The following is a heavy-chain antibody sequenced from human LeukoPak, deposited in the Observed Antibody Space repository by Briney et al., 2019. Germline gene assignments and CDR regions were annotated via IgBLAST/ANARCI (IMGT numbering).Heavy chain of an antibody. V-gene: IGHV3-7*01. Sequence: GGSLRLSCAASGFTFSTYWMSWVRRAPGEGLEWAASINQDGSEKYYVDSVKGRFTISGDNAKNSLYLQLNSLRAEDTAVYYCATWKNTGARSDYFDDWGQGTLVAVSS. CDR2: INQDGSEK. CDR3: ATWKNTGARSDYFDD. D-gene: IGHD1/OR15-1a*01. CDR1: GFTFSTYW. J-gene: IGHJ4*02.